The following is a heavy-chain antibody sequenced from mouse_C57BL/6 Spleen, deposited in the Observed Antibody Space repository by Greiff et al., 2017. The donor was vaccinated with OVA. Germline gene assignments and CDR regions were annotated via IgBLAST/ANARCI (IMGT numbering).Heavy chain of an antibody. CDR2: ISYDGSN. J-gene: IGHJ3*01. Sequence: EVKLVESGPGLVKPSQSLSLTCSVTGYSITSGYYWNWIRQFPGNKLEWMGYISYDGSNNYNPSLKNRISITRDTSKNQFFLKLNSVTTEDTATYYCARTYYGSSPFAYWGQGTLVTVSA. CDR1: GYSITSGYY. V-gene: IGHV3-6*01. D-gene: IGHD1-1*01. CDR3: ARTYYGSSPFAY.